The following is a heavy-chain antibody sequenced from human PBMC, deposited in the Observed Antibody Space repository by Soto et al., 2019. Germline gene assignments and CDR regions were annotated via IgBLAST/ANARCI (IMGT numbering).Heavy chain of an antibody. Sequence: ETLSLTCTVSGGSISSSSYYWGWIRQPPGKGLEWIGSIYYSGSTYYNPSLKSRVTISVDTSKNQFSLKLSSVTAADTAVYYCARSSGYCSGGSCYPRYYYYYLDVWGKGTTVTLSS. CDR1: GGSISSSSYY. V-gene: IGHV4-39*01. D-gene: IGHD2-15*01. CDR3: ARSSGYCSGGSCYPRYYYYYLDV. CDR2: IYYSGST. J-gene: IGHJ6*03.